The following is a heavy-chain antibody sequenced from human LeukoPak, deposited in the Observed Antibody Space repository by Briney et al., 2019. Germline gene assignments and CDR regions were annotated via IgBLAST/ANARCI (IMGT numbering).Heavy chain of an antibody. Sequence: PSETLSLTCAVYGGSFSGYYWSCIRQPPGKGLEWIGEIKHSGSTNYHPSLKSRVTISVDTSKNQFSLKLSSVTAADTAVYYCARWSSGGAYWGQGTLVTVSS. CDR3: ARWSSGGAY. CDR2: IKHSGST. J-gene: IGHJ4*02. V-gene: IGHV4-34*01. D-gene: IGHD3-10*01. CDR1: GGSFSGYY.